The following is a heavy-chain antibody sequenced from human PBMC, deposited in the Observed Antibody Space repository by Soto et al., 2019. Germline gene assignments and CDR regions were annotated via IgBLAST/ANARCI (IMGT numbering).Heavy chain of an antibody. Sequence: ASVKVSCKASGGTFSSYTISWVRQAPGQGLEWMGWINPSDGNRNFAQKFEDRVTMTTATSTNTVFLELRSLKSDDTAIYYCARDRLRGYDSSVLYSSGQGTMVTVSS. J-gene: IGHJ5*02. CDR3: ARDRLRGYDSSVLYS. V-gene: IGHV1-18*01. CDR1: GGTFSSYT. CDR2: INPSDGNR. D-gene: IGHD3-22*01.